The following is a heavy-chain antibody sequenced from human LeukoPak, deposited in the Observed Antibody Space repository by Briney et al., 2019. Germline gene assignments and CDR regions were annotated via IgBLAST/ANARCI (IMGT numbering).Heavy chain of an antibody. CDR3: AKRGAEVGQTVAPGDY. CDR2: ITGSGGSI. Sequence: GGSLILSCAASGFTFSSNVMSWVRRAPGKGLEWVSSITGSGGSIYYADSVKGRFTSSRDNSKNTLYLQMSSLRAEDTAVYYCAKRGAEVGQTVAPGDYWGQGTLVTVSS. CDR1: GFTFSSNV. J-gene: IGHJ4*02. D-gene: IGHD1-26*01. V-gene: IGHV3-23*01.